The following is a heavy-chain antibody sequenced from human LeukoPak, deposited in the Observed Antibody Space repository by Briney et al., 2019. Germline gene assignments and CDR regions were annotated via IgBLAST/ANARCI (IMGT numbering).Heavy chain of an antibody. CDR3: ARPHMQWEDNWFDP. CDR1: GFTFSSYW. D-gene: IGHD1-26*01. V-gene: IGHV3-7*01. J-gene: IGHJ5*02. Sequence: GGSLRLSCAASGFTFSSYWMSWVRQAPGKGLEWVANIRQDESEKYYVDSVKGRFTISRDNAKNSLYLLMNSLRAEDTAVYYCARPHMQWEDNWFDPWGQGTLVTVSS. CDR2: IRQDESEK.